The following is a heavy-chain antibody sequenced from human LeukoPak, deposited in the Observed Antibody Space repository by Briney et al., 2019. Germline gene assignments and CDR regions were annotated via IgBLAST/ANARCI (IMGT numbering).Heavy chain of an antibody. J-gene: IGHJ4*02. CDR1: GGTFSSYA. CDR2: IIPIFGTA. CDR3: ARFGMVRGTYYFDY. V-gene: IGHV1-69*13. D-gene: IGHD3-10*01. Sequence: ASVKVSCKASGGTFSSYAISWVRQAPGQGLEWMGGIIPIFGTANYAQKFQGRVTITADESTSTAYMELSSLRSEDTAVYYCARFGMVRGTYYFDYWGQGTLVTVSS.